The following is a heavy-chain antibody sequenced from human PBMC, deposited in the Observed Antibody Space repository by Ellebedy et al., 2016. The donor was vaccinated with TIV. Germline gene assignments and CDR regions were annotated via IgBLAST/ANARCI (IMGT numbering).Heavy chain of an antibody. Sequence: SETLSLTCTVYGGSFSGYYWSWIRQPPGKGLEWIGEINHSGSTNYNPSLKSRVTISVDTSKNQFSLKLSSVTAADTAVYYCARAMTTVRLNWFDPWGQGTLVTVSS. CDR1: GGSFSGYY. V-gene: IGHV4-34*01. J-gene: IGHJ5*02. CDR2: INHSGST. D-gene: IGHD4-17*01. CDR3: ARAMTTVRLNWFDP.